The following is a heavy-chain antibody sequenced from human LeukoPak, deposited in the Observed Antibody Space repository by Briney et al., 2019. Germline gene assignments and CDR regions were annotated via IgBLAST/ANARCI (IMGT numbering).Heavy chain of an antibody. D-gene: IGHD3-3*01. CDR1: GFTFTSYW. CDR3: ARVCTIFGVVIMDYFDY. J-gene: IGHJ4*02. V-gene: IGHV3-7*01. Sequence: GGSLRLSCAASGFTFTSYWMSWVRQAPGKGLEWVANIKQDGSEKYYVDSVKGRFTISRDNAKNSLHLQMNSLRAEDTAVYYCARVCTIFGVVIMDYFDYSSQGTLVTVSS. CDR2: IKQDGSEK.